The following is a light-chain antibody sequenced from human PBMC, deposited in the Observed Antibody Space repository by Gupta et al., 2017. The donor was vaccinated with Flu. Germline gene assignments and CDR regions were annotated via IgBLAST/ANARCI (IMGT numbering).Light chain of an antibody. CDR3: QSADSSGTYRV. J-gene: IGLJ3*02. CDR2: KDS. Sequence: SSELTQPPSVSVSPGQTPRITCSGDALPKQYAYWYQQKPGQAPVLVIYKDSERPSGIPERFSGSSSGTTVTLTISGVQAEDEADYYCQSADSSGTYRVFGGGTKLTVL. V-gene: IGLV3-25*02. CDR1: ALPKQY.